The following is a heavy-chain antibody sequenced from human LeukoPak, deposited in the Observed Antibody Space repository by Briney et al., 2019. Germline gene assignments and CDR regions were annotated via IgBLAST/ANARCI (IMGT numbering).Heavy chain of an antibody. J-gene: IGHJ4*02. D-gene: IGHD4-11*01. CDR3: ARDWPTVITDY. CDR1: GYTFTTHG. V-gene: IGHV1-18*01. Sequence: ASVKVSCKTSGYTFTTHGISWVRQAPGQGLEWMGWINTSKGDTNYAQKFKGRLTMTTDRSTSTAYMELRSLSSDDTAVYYCARDWPTVITDYWGQGTLVTVSS. CDR2: INTSKGDT.